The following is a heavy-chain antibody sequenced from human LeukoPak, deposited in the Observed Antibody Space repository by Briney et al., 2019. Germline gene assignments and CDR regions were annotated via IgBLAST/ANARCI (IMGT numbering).Heavy chain of an antibody. Sequence: GGSLRLSCAASGSTFSSYAMSWVRQAPGKGLEWVANIKQDGSEKYYVDSVKGRFTISRDNAKNSLYLQMNSLRAEDTAVYYCARFAKDNYYYYGMDVWGQGTTVTVSS. CDR2: IKQDGSEK. V-gene: IGHV3-7*01. J-gene: IGHJ6*02. D-gene: IGHD4/OR15-4a*01. CDR1: GSTFSSYA. CDR3: ARFAKDNYYYYGMDV.